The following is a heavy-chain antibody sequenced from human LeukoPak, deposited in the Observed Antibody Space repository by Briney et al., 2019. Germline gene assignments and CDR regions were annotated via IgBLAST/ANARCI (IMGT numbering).Heavy chain of an antibody. CDR1: GGSISNY. V-gene: IGHV4-59*01. D-gene: IGHD2-15*01. J-gene: IGHJ4*02. CDR3: TRSAAGVVGAADY. CDR2: IYYSGST. Sequence: PSETLSLTCTVSGGSISNYWSWIRQPPGKELEWIGYIYYSGSTNYNPSFKSRVTISVDTSKNQFSLSLNSVTAADTAVYYCTRSAAGVVGAADYWGQGTLVTVSS.